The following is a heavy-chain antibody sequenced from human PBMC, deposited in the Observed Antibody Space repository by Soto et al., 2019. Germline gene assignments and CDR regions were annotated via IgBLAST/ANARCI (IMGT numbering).Heavy chain of an antibody. CDR3: ASDPPDYYDSSGYYPRGEVYFDY. CDR1: GFTFSSYW. Sequence: EVQLVESGGGLVQPGGSLRLSCAASGFTFSSYWMSWVRQAPGKGLEWVANIKQDGSEKYYVDSVKGRFTISRDNAKNYMSLKMNSRRAEDTAVYYCASDPPDYYDSSGYYPRGEVYFDYWGQGTLVTVSS. V-gene: IGHV3-7*01. J-gene: IGHJ4*02. D-gene: IGHD3-22*01. CDR2: IKQDGSEK.